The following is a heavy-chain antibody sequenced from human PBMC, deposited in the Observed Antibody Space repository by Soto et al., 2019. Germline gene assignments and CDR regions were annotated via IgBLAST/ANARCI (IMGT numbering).Heavy chain of an antibody. J-gene: IGHJ4*02. D-gene: IGHD3-9*01. Sequence: PSETMSLTCTVSGGSISSSSYYWGWISKPPGKGLEWIGSIYYSGSTYYNPSLKSRVTISVDTSKNQFSLKLSSVTAADTAVYYCAPSYYDILTGHQFDYWGQGTLVTVSS. CDR2: IYYSGST. V-gene: IGHV4-39*01. CDR3: APSYYDILTGHQFDY. CDR1: GGSISSSSYY.